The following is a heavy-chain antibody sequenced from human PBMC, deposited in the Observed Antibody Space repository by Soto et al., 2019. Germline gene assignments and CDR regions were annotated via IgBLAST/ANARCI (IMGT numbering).Heavy chain of an antibody. V-gene: IGHV4-59*01. Sequence: TETLSLTCTVSGGSISSYYWSWIRQPPGKGLEWIGYIYYSGSTNYNPSLKSRVTISVDTSKNQFSLKLSSVTAADTAVYYCASSNIAAAGFYYYGMDVWGRGTTVTVSS. CDR3: ASSNIAAAGFYYYGMDV. CDR2: IYYSGST. CDR1: GGSISSYY. J-gene: IGHJ6*02. D-gene: IGHD6-13*01.